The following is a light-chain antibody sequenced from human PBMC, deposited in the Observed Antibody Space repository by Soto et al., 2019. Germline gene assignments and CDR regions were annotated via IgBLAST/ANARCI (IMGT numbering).Light chain of an antibody. CDR3: QAGDSGYV. V-gene: IGLV3-1*01. CDR2: QDT. CDR1: KLGNKY. J-gene: IGLJ1*01. Sequence: SYELTQPPSVSVSPGQTATITCSGDKLGNKYTSWYQQKPGQSPVLVIYQDTRRPSGIPERFSGSNSGNTATLTISGTQAMDEADYYCQAGDSGYVFGTGTKLTVL.